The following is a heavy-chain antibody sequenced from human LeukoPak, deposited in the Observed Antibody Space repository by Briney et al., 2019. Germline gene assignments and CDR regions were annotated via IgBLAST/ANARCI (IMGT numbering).Heavy chain of an antibody. J-gene: IGHJ4*02. CDR3: AKDNYDYGDYDGGDY. D-gene: IGHD4-17*01. V-gene: IGHV3-30*02. CDR2: RRYDGSNK. CDR1: GFTFSTYG. Sequence: PAGSLRLSCAASGFTFSTYGMHWVRQPPGKGLEWVAFRRYDGSNKYYADSVKGRFTISRDNSRDTLHLQMNSLRAEDTAVYYCAKDNYDYGDYDGGDYWGQGTLVSVSS.